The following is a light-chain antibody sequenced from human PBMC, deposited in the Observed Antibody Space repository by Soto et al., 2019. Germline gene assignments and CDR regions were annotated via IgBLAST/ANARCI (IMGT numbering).Light chain of an antibody. CDR3: CSYAGSSTLV. V-gene: IGLV2-23*01. J-gene: IGLJ3*02. CDR1: SSGIGTFNL. Sequence: QSALTQPASVSGSPGQSIAISCTGNSSGIGTFNLVSWYQQHPGRAPKLMIYEGSKRPSGVSNRFSGSKSGNTASLTISGLQAEDEADYYCCSYAGSSTLVFGGGTKLTVL. CDR2: EGS.